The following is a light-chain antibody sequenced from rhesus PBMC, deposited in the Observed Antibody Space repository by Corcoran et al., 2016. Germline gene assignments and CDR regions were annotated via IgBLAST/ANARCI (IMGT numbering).Light chain of an antibody. CDR1: QGISNY. CDR3: LQSKRYPRT. J-gene: IGKJ1*01. Sequence: DIHMTQSPSSLSASVGDKVTITCRASQGISNYLSWYQQKPGKAPKLLIYDASTLQSGVPARFSGSGSGTDFTLTINPVEPDDAADYYCLQSKRYPRTFGQGTRVEIK. CDR2: DAS. V-gene: IGKV1S19*01.